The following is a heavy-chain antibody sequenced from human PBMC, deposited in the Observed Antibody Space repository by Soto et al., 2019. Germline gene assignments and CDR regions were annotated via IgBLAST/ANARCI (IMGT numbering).Heavy chain of an antibody. J-gene: IGHJ6*02. D-gene: IGHD3-16*01. Sequence: QVQLVQSGAEVKKPGASVKVSCKASGYTFTSYGISWVRQAPGQGLEWMGWISAYNGNTNYAQKLQGRVTMTTDTTXSXXDMELRSLGSDDAAVYYCASDGAQGENYDYYGRDVWGQGTTVTFSS. CDR2: ISAYNGNT. V-gene: IGHV1-18*01. CDR1: GYTFTSYG. CDR3: ASDGAQGENYDYYGRDV.